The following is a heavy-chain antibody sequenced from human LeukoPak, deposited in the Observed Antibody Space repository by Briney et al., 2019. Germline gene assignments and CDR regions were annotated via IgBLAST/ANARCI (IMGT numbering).Heavy chain of an antibody. CDR3: ARRFRD. J-gene: IGHJ4*02. Sequence: GGSLRLSCIGCGLTFSGFELNWVRQAPGKGLEWVAYIRHDGSLKTYADSMRGRFTISRDDAKNSVYLQMDSLRVEDTATYYCARRFRDWGRGILVTVSS. CDR2: IRHDGSLK. CDR1: GLTFSGFE. V-gene: IGHV3-48*03.